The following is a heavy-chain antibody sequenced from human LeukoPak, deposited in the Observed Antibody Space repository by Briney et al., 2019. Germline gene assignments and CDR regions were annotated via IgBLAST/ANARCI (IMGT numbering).Heavy chain of an antibody. CDR3: ARAKEVFYGDYDY. J-gene: IGHJ4*02. V-gene: IGHV1-8*01. CDR2: MNPNSGNT. D-gene: IGHD4-17*01. CDR1: GYTFTSYD. Sequence: ASVKVSCKASGYTFTSYDINWVRQATGQGLEWMGWMNPNSGNTGYAQKFQGRVTMTRNTSISTAYMELSSLRSEDTAVYYCARAKEVFYGDYDYWGQGTLVTVSS.